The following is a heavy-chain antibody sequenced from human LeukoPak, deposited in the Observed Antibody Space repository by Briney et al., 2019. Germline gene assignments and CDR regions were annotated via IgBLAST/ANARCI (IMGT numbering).Heavy chain of an antibody. CDR1: GFTFSSYW. J-gene: IGHJ6*04. Sequence: GGSLRLSCAASGFTFSSYWMHWVRQAPGQGLVWVSRINSDGSSTSYADSVKGRFTISRDNAKNTLYLQMNSLRAEDTAVYYCARGRTYHDLPVWGKGTTVSVSS. V-gene: IGHV3-74*01. CDR2: INSDGSST. CDR3: ARGRTYHDLPV. D-gene: IGHD1-1*01.